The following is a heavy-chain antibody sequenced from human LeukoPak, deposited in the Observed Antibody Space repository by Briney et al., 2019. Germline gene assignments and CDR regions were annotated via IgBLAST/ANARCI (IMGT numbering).Heavy chain of an antibody. V-gene: IGHV3-21*04. D-gene: IGHD4-23*01. Sequence: GGSLRLSCAASGFTFSSYSMNWVRQAPGKGLEWVSSISSSSRYIYYADSVKGRFTISRDNAKSSLYLQMNSLRAEDTAVYYCAKDFDTTVVLDAFDMWGQGTLVAVSS. J-gene: IGHJ3*02. CDR2: ISSSSRYI. CDR3: AKDFDTTVVLDAFDM. CDR1: GFTFSSYS.